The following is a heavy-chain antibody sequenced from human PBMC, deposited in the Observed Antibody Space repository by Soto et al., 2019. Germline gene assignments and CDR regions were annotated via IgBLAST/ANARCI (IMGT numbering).Heavy chain of an antibody. J-gene: IGHJ6*01. D-gene: IGHD3-10*01. Sequence: QVQLVESGGGVVQPGRSLRLSCAASGFTFSSYAMHWVRQAPGKGLEWVAVISYDGSNKYYADSVKGRFTISRDNSKNTLYLQMNSLRAEDTAVYYCARGRHYYGSGSAYYYYYGMDVW. CDR2: ISYDGSNK. V-gene: IGHV3-30-3*01. CDR3: ARGRHYYGSGSAYYYYYGMDV. CDR1: GFTFSSYA.